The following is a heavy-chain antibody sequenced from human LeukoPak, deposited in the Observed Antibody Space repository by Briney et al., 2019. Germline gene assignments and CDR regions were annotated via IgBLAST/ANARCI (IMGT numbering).Heavy chain of an antibody. Sequence: AASQDSSYKCSGYSFTSNWNGWVHQMPGKGLEWMGIIYPGDYDTRYSTFLQGHATISADKSISTAYLQWSSLKASDTAMYFCARDGDYGNHFDYWGQGTPVTVSS. D-gene: IGHD4-17*01. V-gene: IGHV5-51*07. CDR1: GYSFTSNW. CDR2: IYPGDYDT. CDR3: ARDGDYGNHFDY. J-gene: IGHJ4*02.